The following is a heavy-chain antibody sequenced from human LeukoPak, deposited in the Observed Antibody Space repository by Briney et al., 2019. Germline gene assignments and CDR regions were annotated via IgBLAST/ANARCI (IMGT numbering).Heavy chain of an antibody. D-gene: IGHD2-2*01. CDR1: GGSIGSYY. CDR2: ISYSGST. V-gene: IGHV4-59*01. Sequence: SETLSLTCTVSGGSIGSYYWSWIRQPPGKGLEWIGHISYSGSTNYNPSLKSRVTISADTSKNQFSLNLNSVTAADTAVYYCARYHCSSTSCSPNYYYGMDVWGQGTTVTVSS. J-gene: IGHJ6*02. CDR3: ARYHCSSTSCSPNYYYGMDV.